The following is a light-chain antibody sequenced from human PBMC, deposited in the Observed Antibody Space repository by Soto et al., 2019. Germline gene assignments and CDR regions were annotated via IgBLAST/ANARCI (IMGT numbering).Light chain of an antibody. CDR2: WAS. CDR1: QTVLHGSNY. Sequence: DIVMTQSPDSLSVSLGERATINCKSSQTVLHGSNYLAWYQQKAGQPPKLLIYWASTRESGVPDRFSVSGSGTDFTLTISSLQAEDVAVYYCQQYDTTPVTFGQGTQVEI. CDR3: QQYDTTPVT. J-gene: IGKJ1*01. V-gene: IGKV4-1*01.